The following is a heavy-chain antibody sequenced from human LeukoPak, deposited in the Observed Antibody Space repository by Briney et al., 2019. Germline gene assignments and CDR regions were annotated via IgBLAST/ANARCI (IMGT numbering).Heavy chain of an antibody. Sequence: GSSVKVSCKASGGTFSSYAISWVRQAPGQGLEWMGGIIPIFGTANYAQKFQGRVTITADESTSTAYMELSSLRSEDTAVYYCARDPYYYDSSGYYYDDAFDIRGQGTMVTVSS. D-gene: IGHD3-22*01. CDR3: ARDPYYYDSSGYYYDDAFDI. CDR1: GGTFSSYA. V-gene: IGHV1-69*01. J-gene: IGHJ3*02. CDR2: IIPIFGTA.